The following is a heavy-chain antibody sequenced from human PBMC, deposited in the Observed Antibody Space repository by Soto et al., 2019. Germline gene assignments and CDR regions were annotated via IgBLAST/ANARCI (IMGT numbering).Heavy chain of an antibody. Sequence: QIQLVQSGAEVMKPGASVKVSCKASGYTFTSYGINWVRQAPGQGLEWMGWISPYSGNTIYAQKVQGRVTMTTDTFTSTAYMELRSLRSDDTAVYYCARYDLSMAAPGSGYWGQGTLVTVSS. D-gene: IGHD6-13*01. CDR1: GYTFTSYG. CDR2: ISPYSGNT. CDR3: ARYDLSMAAPGSGY. J-gene: IGHJ4*02. V-gene: IGHV1-18*01.